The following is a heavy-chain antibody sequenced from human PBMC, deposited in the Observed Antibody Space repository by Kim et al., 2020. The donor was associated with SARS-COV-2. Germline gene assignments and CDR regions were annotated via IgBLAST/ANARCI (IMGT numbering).Heavy chain of an antibody. V-gene: IGHV6-1*01. CDR2: TYYRSKWYN. D-gene: IGHD4-4*01. CDR1: GDSVSSDSVA. CDR3: ARDHQYSIDY. J-gene: IGHJ4*02. Sequence: SQSLSLTCAISGDSVSSDSVAWNWIRPSPSRGLEWLGRTYYRSKWYNDYAVSVKSRITISPDTSKNQFSLQLNSVAPEDTAVYYCARDHQYSIDYWGQGTLVTVSS.